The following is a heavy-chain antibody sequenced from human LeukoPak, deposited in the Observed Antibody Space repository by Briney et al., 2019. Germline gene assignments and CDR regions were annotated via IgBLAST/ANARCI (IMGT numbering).Heavy chain of an antibody. CDR1: GGSISSGDYY. V-gene: IGHV4-30-4*08. Sequence: SETLSLTCTVSGGSISSGDYYWSWIRQPRGKGLEWIGYIYYSGSTYYNPSLKSRVTISVDTSKNQFSLKLSSVTAADTAVYYCARYYSKDYYYYYMDVWGKGTTVTVSS. D-gene: IGHD4-11*01. CDR2: IYYSGST. CDR3: ARYYSKDYYYYYMDV. J-gene: IGHJ6*03.